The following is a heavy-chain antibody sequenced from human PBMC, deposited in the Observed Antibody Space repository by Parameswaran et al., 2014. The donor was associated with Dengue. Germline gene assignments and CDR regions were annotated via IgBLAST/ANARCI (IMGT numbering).Heavy chain of an antibody. CDR3: ARVPLRIGYDWGHFDY. Sequence: PGASVKVSCKASGGTFSSYAISWVRQAPGQGLEWMGGIIPIFGTANYAQKFQGRVTITADESTSTAYMELSSLRSEDTAVYYCARVPLRIGYDWGHFDYWGQGTLVTVSS. CDR1: GGTFSSYA. D-gene: IGHD5-12*01. V-gene: IGHV1-69*13. J-gene: IGHJ4*02. CDR2: IIPIFGTA.